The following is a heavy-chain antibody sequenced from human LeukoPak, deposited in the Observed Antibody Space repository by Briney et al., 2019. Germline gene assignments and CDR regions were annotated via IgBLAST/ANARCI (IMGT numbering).Heavy chain of an antibody. D-gene: IGHD3-10*01. CDR2: ISGSGGST. J-gene: IGHJ3*02. CDR3: AKDRFAGSALPGI. CDR1: GFTFSNCA. V-gene: IGHV3-23*01. Sequence: PGGSLRLSCAASGFTFSNCAMSWVRQAPGKGLEWVSAISGSGGSTYYADSVKGRFTISRDNSKNTLYLQMNSLRAEDTAVYYCAKDRFAGSALPGIWGQGTMVTVSS.